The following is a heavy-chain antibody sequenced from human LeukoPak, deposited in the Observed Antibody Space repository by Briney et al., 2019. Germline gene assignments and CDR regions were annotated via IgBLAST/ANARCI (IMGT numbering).Heavy chain of an antibody. D-gene: IGHD2/OR15-2a*01. Sequence: GGSLRLSCAASGFTFSSYGMHWVRQAPGKGLEWVALIWYDGSNKNYADSVKGRLTISRDNSKNTLYLQMNSLRAEDTAVFYCAREGPRGNSQFDYWGQGTLVTVSS. CDR1: GFTFSSYG. J-gene: IGHJ4*02. CDR2: IWYDGSNK. V-gene: IGHV3-33*01. CDR3: AREGPRGNSQFDY.